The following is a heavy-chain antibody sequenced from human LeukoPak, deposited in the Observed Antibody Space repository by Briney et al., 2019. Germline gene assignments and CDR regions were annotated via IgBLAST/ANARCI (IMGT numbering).Heavy chain of an antibody. CDR1: GYTFTSYD. Sequence: ASVKVSCKASGYTFTSYDINWVRQATGQGLEWMGWMNPNSGNTGYAQKFQGRVTMTTDTSTSTAYMELRSLRSDGTAVYYCARDGSPGMIVVADYIWFAPWGQGTLVTVSS. CDR2: MNPNSGNT. D-gene: IGHD3-22*01. J-gene: IGHJ5*02. CDR3: ARDGSPGMIVVADYIWFAP. V-gene: IGHV1-8*01.